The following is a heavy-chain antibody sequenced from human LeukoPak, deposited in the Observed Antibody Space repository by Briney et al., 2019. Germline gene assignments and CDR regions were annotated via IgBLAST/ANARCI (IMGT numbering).Heavy chain of an antibody. CDR1: GYTFTSYG. CDR3: ARGKVVDQYYYYGMDV. J-gene: IGHJ6*02. V-gene: IGHV1-18*01. D-gene: IGHD2-15*01. Sequence: ASVKVSGKASGYTFTSYGISWVRQAPGQGLEWMGWISAYNGNTNYAQKLQGRVTMTTDTSTSTAYMELRSLRSDDTAVYYCARGKVVDQYYYYGMDVWGQGTTVTVSS. CDR2: ISAYNGNT.